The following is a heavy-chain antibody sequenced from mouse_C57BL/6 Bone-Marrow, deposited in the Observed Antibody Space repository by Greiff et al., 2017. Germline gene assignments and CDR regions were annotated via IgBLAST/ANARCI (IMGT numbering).Heavy chain of an antibody. V-gene: IGHV1-69*01. J-gene: IGHJ3*01. CDR1: GYTFTSYW. CDR2: IDPSDSYT. Sequence: QVQLQQSGAELVMPGASVKLSCKASGYTFTSYWMHWVKQRPGQGLEWIGEIDPSDSYTNYNQKFKGKSTLTVDKSSSTAYMQLSSLTSADSAVYYCAGGLAWFAYWGQGTLVTVSA. D-gene: IGHD3-1*01. CDR3: AGGLAWFAY.